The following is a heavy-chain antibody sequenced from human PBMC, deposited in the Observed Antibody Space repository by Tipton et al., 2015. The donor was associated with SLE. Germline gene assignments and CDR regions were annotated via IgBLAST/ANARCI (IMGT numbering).Heavy chain of an antibody. CDR3: ARDELVVLSSARWSYYYGMDV. Sequence: TLSLTCTVSGGSISTFKSYWAWIRQSPGNGLEWIGTISYSGSTRYNPSLKSRVTISAATSKEQFSLTLTSVTAADTGAYYCARDELVVLSSARWSYYYGMDVWGQGTTVTVSS. CDR2: ISYSGST. J-gene: IGHJ6*02. V-gene: IGHV4-39*07. CDR1: GGSISTFKSY. D-gene: IGHD4/OR15-4a*01.